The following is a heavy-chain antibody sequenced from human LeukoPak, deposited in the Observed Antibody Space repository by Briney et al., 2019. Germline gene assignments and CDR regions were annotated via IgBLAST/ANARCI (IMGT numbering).Heavy chain of an antibody. CDR3: TTELLYSSSWYFFDC. D-gene: IGHD6-13*01. V-gene: IGHV3-15*01. J-gene: IGHJ4*02. Sequence: GGSLRLSCAASGFTFSNAWMSWVRRAPGKGLEWVGRIKSKADGGTTDYAAPVKGRFTISRADSQNTLFLQMNSLKTEDTAVYYCTTELLYSSSWYFFDCWGQGTLVTVSS. CDR1: GFTFSNAW. CDR2: IKSKADGGTT.